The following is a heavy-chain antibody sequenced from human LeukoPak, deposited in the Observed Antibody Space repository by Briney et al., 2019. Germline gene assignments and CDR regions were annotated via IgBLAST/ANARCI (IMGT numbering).Heavy chain of an antibody. CDR3: ARVPSGQWLGGFDY. J-gene: IGHJ4*02. V-gene: IGHV1-18*01. Sequence: GASVKVSCKAFGYTFTSYGISWVRQAPGQGLEWMGWISAYNGNTNYAQKLQGRVTMTTDTSTSTAYMELRSLRSDDTAVYYCARVPSGQWLGGFDYWGQGTLVTVSS. CDR1: GYTFTSYG. D-gene: IGHD6-19*01. CDR2: ISAYNGNT.